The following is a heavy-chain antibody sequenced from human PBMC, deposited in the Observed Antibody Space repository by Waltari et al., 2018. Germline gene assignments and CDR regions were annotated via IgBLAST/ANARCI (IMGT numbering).Heavy chain of an antibody. Sequence: QVQLVESGGGVVQPGRSLRLSCAASGFTFSSYGRHWVRQAPGKGLEWVAVIWYDGSNKYYADSVKGRFTISRDNSKNTLYLQMNSLRAEDTAVYYCAKNSIRSIAARPDYWGQGTLVTVSS. CDR2: IWYDGSNK. J-gene: IGHJ4*02. V-gene: IGHV3-33*06. CDR1: GFTFSSYG. CDR3: AKNSIRSIAARPDY. D-gene: IGHD6-6*01.